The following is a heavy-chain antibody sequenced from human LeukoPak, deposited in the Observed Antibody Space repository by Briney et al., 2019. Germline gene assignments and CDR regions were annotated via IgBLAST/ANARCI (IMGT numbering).Heavy chain of an antibody. CDR1: GYSINRFG. CDR2: ISSDNGIP. J-gene: IGHJ6*03. Sequence: ASVRVSCKASGYSINRFGVTWVRQAPGQGLEWIGWISSDNGIPRYADKFQGRVTLTTDTSKTTTYMELRSLRSDDSAVYFCVNVAKGRYFFYYMDVWGKGTTVTVSS. CDR3: VNVAKGRYFFYYMDV. V-gene: IGHV1-18*01. D-gene: IGHD2-15*01.